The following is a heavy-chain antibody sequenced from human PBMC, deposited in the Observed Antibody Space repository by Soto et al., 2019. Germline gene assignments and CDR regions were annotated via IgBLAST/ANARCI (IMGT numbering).Heavy chain of an antibody. CDR3: ALTRRSSLLEVAGPGFEY. D-gene: IGHD6-19*01. J-gene: IGHJ4*02. Sequence: GWSLRLSCASPVFNFVVFGMHWVRQAPGKGLEWLSVLSYEGSEEYYADSVRGRFTISRDNSKNTLSLQMDSLRVDDTGVYYCALTRRSSLLEVAGPGFEYWGQGTLVTVSS. CDR1: VFNFVVFG. V-gene: IGHV3-30*03. CDR2: LSYEGSEE.